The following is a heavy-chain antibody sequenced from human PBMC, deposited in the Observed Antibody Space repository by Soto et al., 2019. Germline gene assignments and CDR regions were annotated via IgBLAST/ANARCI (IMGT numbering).Heavy chain of an antibody. V-gene: IGHV4-30-4*01. D-gene: IGHD3-22*01. CDR2: ISYSGST. J-gene: IGHJ4*02. CDR1: GGSISSGDSY. CDR3: DRASIYYDCSGYDTFDS. Sequence: QVQLQESGPRLVKPSQTLSLTCTVSGGSISSGDSYWSWIRQPPGKGLEWIGYISYSGSTYYNPSLTSRSTISVYTSKYKYSLNLSSLTAAATASDDCDRASIYYDCSGYDTFDSWGQGTLVTVSS.